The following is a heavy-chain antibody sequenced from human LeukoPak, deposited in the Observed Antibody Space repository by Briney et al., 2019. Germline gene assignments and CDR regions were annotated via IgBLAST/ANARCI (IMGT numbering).Heavy chain of an antibody. D-gene: IGHD2-15*01. V-gene: IGHV5-51*01. CDR1: GYSFTSYW. CDR3: ARLSVGYCSGGSCYPYMDV. CDR2: IYPGDSDT. Sequence: GESLKISCKGSGYSFTSYWIGWVRQMPGKGLEWMGIIYPGDSDTRYSPSVQGQVTISADKSISTAYLQWSSLKASDTAMYYCARLSVGYCSGGSCYPYMDVWGKGTTVTVSS. J-gene: IGHJ6*03.